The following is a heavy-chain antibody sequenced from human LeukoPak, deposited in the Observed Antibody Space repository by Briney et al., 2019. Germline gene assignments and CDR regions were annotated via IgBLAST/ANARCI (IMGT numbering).Heavy chain of an antibody. J-gene: IGHJ5*02. CDR3: AREGLGVVRGVSWFDP. V-gene: IGHV7-4-1*02. D-gene: IGHD3-10*01. CDR2: INTNTGNP. CDR1: GYTFTSYA. Sequence: ASVKVSCKASGYTFTSYAMNWVRQAPGQGLEWMGWINTNTGNPTYAQGFTGRFVFSLDTSVSTAYLQISSLKAEDTAVYYCAREGLGVVRGVSWFDPWGQGTLVTVSS.